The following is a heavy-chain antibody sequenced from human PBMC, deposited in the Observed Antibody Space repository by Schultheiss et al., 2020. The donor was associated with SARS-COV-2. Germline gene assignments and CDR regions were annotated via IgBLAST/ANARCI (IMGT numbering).Heavy chain of an antibody. CDR1: GFSFSTSA. J-gene: IGHJ5*01. CDR3: ARGGSYDS. Sequence: GGSLRLSCAASGFSFSTSAMHWVRQAPGKGLEWVAVIWYDGSNKYHADSVKGRFSISRDNSKNTLYLQMTSLRAEDTAVYYCARGGSYDSWGQGTLVTVSS. V-gene: IGHV3-33*01. D-gene: IGHD1-26*01. CDR2: IWYDGSNK.